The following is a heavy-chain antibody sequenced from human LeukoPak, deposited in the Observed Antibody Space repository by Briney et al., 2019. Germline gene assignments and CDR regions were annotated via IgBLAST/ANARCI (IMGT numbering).Heavy chain of an antibody. Sequence: GGSLRLSCAASGFTFTRYAMHWVRQAPGKGLEWVALIPYDGSSKYYADSVKGRFTISRDNSKNTLYVQMNSLRPEDTAVYYCARDALGPVDAFDIWGQGTMVTVAS. CDR2: IPYDGSSK. V-gene: IGHV3-30*04. CDR3: ARDALGPVDAFDI. J-gene: IGHJ3*02. CDR1: GFTFTRYA.